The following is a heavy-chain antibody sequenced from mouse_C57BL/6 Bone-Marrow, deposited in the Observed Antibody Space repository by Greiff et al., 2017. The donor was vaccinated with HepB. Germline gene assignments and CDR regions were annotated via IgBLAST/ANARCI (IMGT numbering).Heavy chain of an antibody. CDR1: GFTFSSYG. Sequence: EVQRVESGGDLVKPGGSLKLSCAASGFTFSSYGMSWVRQTPDKRLEWVATISSGGSYTYYPDSVKGRFTISRDNAKNTLYLQMSSLKSEDTAMYYCARPLNWEGEYYAMDYWGQGTSVTVSS. CDR3: ARPLNWEGEYYAMDY. J-gene: IGHJ4*01. V-gene: IGHV5-6*01. D-gene: IGHD4-1*01. CDR2: ISSGGSYT.